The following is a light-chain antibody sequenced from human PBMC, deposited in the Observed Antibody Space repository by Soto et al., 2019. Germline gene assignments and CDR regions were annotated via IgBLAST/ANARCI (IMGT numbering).Light chain of an antibody. V-gene: IGLV1-40*01. CDR3: QSYDISLGGGNVV. J-gene: IGLJ2*01. CDR1: SSNIGTGYH. CDR2: RYT. Sequence: QSVLTQPPSVSGAPGQRVTITCTGSSSNIGTGYHVHWYQQLPGTAPKLLISRYTDRPSGVPDRFSGSRSGTSASLAITGLQAEDEADYYCQSYDISLGGGNVVFGGGTKLTVL.